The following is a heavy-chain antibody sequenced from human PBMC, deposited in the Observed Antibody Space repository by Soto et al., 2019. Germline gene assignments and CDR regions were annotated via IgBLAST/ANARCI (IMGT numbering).Heavy chain of an antibody. CDR3: ARGQRFSDWFDP. CDR2: VYSSGGT. CDR1: GGSMSSYY. Sequence: SETLSLTCTVSGGSMSSYYWTWIRQPAGKGLEWTGRVYSSGGTHYNPSLKSRVTISLDTSKNQFSLRLLSVTDADTAVYYCARGQRFSDWFDPWGQGTLVTVSS. J-gene: IGHJ5*02. D-gene: IGHD3-3*01. V-gene: IGHV4-4*07.